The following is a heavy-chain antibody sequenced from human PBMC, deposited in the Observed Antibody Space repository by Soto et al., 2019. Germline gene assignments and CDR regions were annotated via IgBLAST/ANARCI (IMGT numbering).Heavy chain of an antibody. J-gene: IGHJ5*02. CDR3: ARVLGRSTSCYRFDP. CDR2: IYYSGST. D-gene: IGHD2-2*01. CDR1: GGSISSGGYY. V-gene: IGHV4-31*03. Sequence: SSETLSLTCTVSGGSISSGGYYWSWIRQHPGKGLEWTGYIYYSGSTYYNPSLKSRVTISVDTSKNQFYLKLSSATAAAPAAYDCARVLGRSTSCYRFDPWGQGTMVTVSS.